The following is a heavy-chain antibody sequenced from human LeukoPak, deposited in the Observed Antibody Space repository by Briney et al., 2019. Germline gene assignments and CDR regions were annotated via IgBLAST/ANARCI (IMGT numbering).Heavy chain of an antibody. V-gene: IGHV1-2*02. J-gene: IGHJ4*02. Sequence: ASVKVSCKASGYTFTGYYMHWVRQAPGQGLEWMGWINPNSGGTNYAQKLQGRVTMTTDTSTSTAYMELRSLRSDDTAVYYCARDTGDSSSWFDWGQGTLVTVSS. CDR3: ARDTGDSSSWFD. CDR1: GYTFTGYY. CDR2: INPNSGGT. D-gene: IGHD6-13*01.